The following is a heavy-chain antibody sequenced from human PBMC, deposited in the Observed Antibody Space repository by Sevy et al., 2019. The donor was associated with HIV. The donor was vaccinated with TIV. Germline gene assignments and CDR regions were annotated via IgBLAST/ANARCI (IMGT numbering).Heavy chain of an antibody. CDR3: ARARGNTYYYDSSGYNRYFDL. J-gene: IGHJ2*01. CDR2: IYYSGST. D-gene: IGHD3-22*01. V-gene: IGHV4-31*03. Sequence: SETLSLTCTVSGGSISSGGYYWSWIRQHPGKGLEWIGYIYYSGSTYYNPSLKSRVTISVDTSKNQFSLKLSSVTAGDTAVYYWARARGNTYYYDSSGYNRYFDLWGRGTLVTVSS. CDR1: GGSISSGGYY.